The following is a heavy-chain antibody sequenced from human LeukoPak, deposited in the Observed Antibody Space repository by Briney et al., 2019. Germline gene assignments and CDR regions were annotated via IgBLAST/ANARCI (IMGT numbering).Heavy chain of an antibody. V-gene: IGHV3-23*01. CDR3: AKLKWLARDDAFDI. CDR2: ISGSGGST. D-gene: IGHD6-19*01. J-gene: IGHJ3*02. CDR1: GFTFSSYV. Sequence: GGSLRLSCAASGFTFSSYVMSWVRRAPGKGLEWVSGISGSGGSTYYADSVKGRFTISRDNSKNTLYLQMNSLRAEDTAVYYCAKLKWLARDDAFDIWGQGTMVTVSS.